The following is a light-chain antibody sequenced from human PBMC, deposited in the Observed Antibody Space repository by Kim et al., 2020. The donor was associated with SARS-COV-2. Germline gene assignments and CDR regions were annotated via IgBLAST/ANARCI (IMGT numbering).Light chain of an antibody. V-gene: IGLV1-44*01. J-gene: IGLJ3*02. CDR1: RSNVGNNP. CDR2: NDN. CDR3: GSWDDSLSGRV. Sequence: GQTVTIACSGRRSNVGNNPVTWFQPVPGTAPKLLMSNDNQRPSGVPDRFSASKSGTSASLAISGLQSEDEAVYYCGSWDDSLSGRVFGGGTQLTVL.